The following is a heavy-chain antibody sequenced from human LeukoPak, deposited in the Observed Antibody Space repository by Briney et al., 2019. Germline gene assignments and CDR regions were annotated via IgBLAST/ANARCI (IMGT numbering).Heavy chain of an antibody. CDR1: GGSFSSSPYY. J-gene: IGHJ4*02. Sequence: SETLSLTCTVSGGSFSSSPYYWGWIRQPSGKGLEWIGSVYDSGSTFYNPSLKSRVTISIDTFKNQFSLKLTSVTAADTAVYYCAKTGSSIAARPPDYWGQGTLVIVSS. D-gene: IGHD6-6*01. V-gene: IGHV4-39*07. CDR3: AKTGSSIAARPPDY. CDR2: VYDSGST.